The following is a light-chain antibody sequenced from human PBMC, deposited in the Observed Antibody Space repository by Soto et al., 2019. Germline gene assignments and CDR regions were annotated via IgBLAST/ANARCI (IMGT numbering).Light chain of an antibody. Sequence: QSVLTQPASVSGSPGQSITISCTGTSSDVGSYNLVSWYQQHPGKAPKLMIYEVSKRPSGVSNRFSGSKSGNTASLTISGLHAEDEADYYCCSYEGSSLYVFGTGTKVTV. V-gene: IGLV2-23*02. CDR1: SSDVGSYNL. J-gene: IGLJ1*01. CDR3: CSYEGSSLYV. CDR2: EVS.